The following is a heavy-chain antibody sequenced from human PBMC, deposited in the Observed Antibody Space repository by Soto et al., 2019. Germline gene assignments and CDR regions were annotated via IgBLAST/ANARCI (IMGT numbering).Heavy chain of an antibody. CDR1: GFTFSSYA. V-gene: IGHV3-23*01. D-gene: IGHD2-2*01. CDR3: AKDFSDCSSTSCYVGWYYFDY. J-gene: IGHJ4*02. Sequence: WGSLRLSCAASGFTFSSYAMSWVRQAPGKGPEWVSAISGSGGSTYYADSVKGRFTISRDNSKNTLYLQMNSLRAEDTAVYYCAKDFSDCSSTSCYVGWYYFDYWGQGTLVTVSS. CDR2: ISGSGGST.